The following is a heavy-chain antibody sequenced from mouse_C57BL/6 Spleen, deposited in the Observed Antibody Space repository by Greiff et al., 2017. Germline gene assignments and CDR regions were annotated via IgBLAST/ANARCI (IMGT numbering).Heavy chain of an antibody. Sequence: EVNVVESGGGLVQPGGSLSLSCAASGFTFTDYYMSWVRQPPGKALEWLGFIRNKANGYTTEYSASVKGRFTISRDNSQSILYLQMNALRAEDSATYYCARSPYYYGSIYWYFDVWGTGTTVTVSS. V-gene: IGHV7-3*01. D-gene: IGHD1-1*01. CDR3: ARSPYYYGSIYWYFDV. CDR1: GFTFTDYY. CDR2: IRNKANGYTT. J-gene: IGHJ1*03.